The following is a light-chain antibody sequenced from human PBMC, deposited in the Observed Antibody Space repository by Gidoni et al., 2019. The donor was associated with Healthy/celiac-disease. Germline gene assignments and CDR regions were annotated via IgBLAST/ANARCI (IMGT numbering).Light chain of an antibody. J-gene: IGKJ1*01. Sequence: DIVLTQCPGTLSLSPGERATLSCRASQSVSSSYLAWYQQKPGQAPRLLIYGASSRATGIPDRFSGSGSGTDFTLTISRLEPEDFAVYYCQQYGSSPPWTFGQGTKVEIK. CDR1: QSVSSSY. CDR2: GAS. CDR3: QQYGSSPPWT. V-gene: IGKV3-20*01.